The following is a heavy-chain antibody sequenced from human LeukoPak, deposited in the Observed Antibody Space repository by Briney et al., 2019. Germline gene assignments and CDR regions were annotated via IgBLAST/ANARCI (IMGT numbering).Heavy chain of an antibody. CDR3: ARAGDILTGYYY. CDR1: GGTFSSYA. D-gene: IGHD3-9*01. CDR2: IIPIFGTA. J-gene: IGHJ4*02. V-gene: IGHV1-69*06. Sequence: SVKVSCMASGGTFSSYAISWVRQAPGQGLEWMGGIIPIFGTANYAQKFQGRVTITADKSTSTAYMELSSLRSEDTAVYYCARAGDILTGYYYWGQGTLVTVSS.